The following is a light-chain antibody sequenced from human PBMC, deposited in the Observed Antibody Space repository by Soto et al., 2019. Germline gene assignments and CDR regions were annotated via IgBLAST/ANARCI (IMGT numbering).Light chain of an antibody. J-gene: IGKJ5*01. CDR2: AAS. CDR3: QQLNNYPLT. V-gene: IGKV1-9*01. Sequence: DIQLTQSPSFLSASVGDRVTITCRASQDISSYLAWYQQKPGKAPKLLIYAASTLHSGVPSRFSGSGSGTEFTLTLSSLQTEDFATYYCQQLNNYPLTFGQGTRPEIK. CDR1: QDISSY.